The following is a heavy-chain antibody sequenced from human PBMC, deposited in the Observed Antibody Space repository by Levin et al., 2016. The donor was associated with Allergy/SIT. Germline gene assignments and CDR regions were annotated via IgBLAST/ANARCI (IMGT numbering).Heavy chain of an antibody. V-gene: IGHV3-30*18. D-gene: IGHD5-18*01. J-gene: IGHJ4*02. CDR2: ISYDGSNK. CDR3: ANSGFSYSFGYGYFDY. CDR1: GFTFSSYG. Sequence: GESLKISCAASGFTFSSYGMHWVRQAPGKGLEWVAVISYDGSNKYYADSVKGRFTISRDNSKNTLYLQMNSLRAEDTAVYYCANSGFSYSFGYGYFDYWGQGTLVTVSS.